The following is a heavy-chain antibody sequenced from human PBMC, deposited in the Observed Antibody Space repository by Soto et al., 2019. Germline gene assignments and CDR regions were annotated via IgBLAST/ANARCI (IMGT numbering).Heavy chain of an antibody. CDR2: VYHSGTT. V-gene: IGHV4-38-2*01. D-gene: IGHD5-12*01. CDR1: GYSINSDFY. CDR3: ARGYSTGVRYFTY. Sequence: PSETLSVTCAVSGYSINSDFYWGWIRQPPGKGLEWVGSVYHSGTTYYNPSLKSRLAISVDTSNNHFSLKLSSVTAADTAVYYCARGYSTGVRYFTYWGQGTLVTVSS. J-gene: IGHJ4*02.